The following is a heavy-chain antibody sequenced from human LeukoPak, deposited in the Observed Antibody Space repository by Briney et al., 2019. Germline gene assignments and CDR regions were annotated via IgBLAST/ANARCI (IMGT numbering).Heavy chain of an antibody. Sequence: PSETLSLTCAVYGGSFSGYYWSWIRQPPGKGLEWIGEINHSGGTNYNPSLKSRVTISVDTSKNQFSLKLSSVTAADTAVYYCASDDSSSAFDIWGQGTMVTVSS. CDR3: ASDDSSSAFDI. CDR1: GGSFSGYY. J-gene: IGHJ3*02. V-gene: IGHV4-34*01. CDR2: INHSGGT. D-gene: IGHD6-13*01.